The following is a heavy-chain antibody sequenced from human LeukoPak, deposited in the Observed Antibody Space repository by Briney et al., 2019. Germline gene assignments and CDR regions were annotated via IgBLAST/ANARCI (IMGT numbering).Heavy chain of an antibody. CDR3: ARAGHYHSNSAGYFPDY. CDR1: GDSISSGNSY. D-gene: IGHD3-22*01. V-gene: IGHV4-30-4*01. Sequence: SETLSLTCTVSGDSISSGNSYWSWIRQPPGEGLEWIGPIYYNGFTYYNPSLKSRLTMSVDTSEDEFSLKLSSVTAADTALYYRARAGHYHSNSAGYFPDYWGQGRLVTVSS. J-gene: IGHJ4*02. CDR2: IYYNGFT.